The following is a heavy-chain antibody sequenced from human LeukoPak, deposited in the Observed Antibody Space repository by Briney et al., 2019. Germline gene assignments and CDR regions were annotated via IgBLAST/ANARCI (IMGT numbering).Heavy chain of an antibody. CDR1: GGSISNYY. V-gene: IGHV4-59*01. CDR2: LHHSGSS. J-gene: IGHJ6*02. CDR3: ATAFNFGLDV. Sequence: SETVSLTCAVSGGSISNYYWNWIRQSPGKGLEWIGYLHHSGSSTYNPSLKSRVTVSLDTSKNQVSLKLSSVTAADTAVYFCATAFNFGLDVWGQGTTVTVSS.